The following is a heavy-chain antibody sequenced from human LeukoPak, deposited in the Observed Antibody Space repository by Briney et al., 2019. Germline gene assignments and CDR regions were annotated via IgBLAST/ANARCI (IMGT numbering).Heavy chain of an antibody. J-gene: IGHJ4*02. V-gene: IGHV4-31*03. CDR1: GGSISSGGYY. Sequence: SETLSLTCTVSGGSISSGGYYWSWIRQHPGKALEWIGYIYYSGSTYYNPSLKSRVTISVDTSKNQFSLKLSSVTAADTAVYYCARGLPAASFDYWGQGTLVTVSS. CDR2: IYYSGST. CDR3: ARGLPAASFDY. D-gene: IGHD6-13*01.